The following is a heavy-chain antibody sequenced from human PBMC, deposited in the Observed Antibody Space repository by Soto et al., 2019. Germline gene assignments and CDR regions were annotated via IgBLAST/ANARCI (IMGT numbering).Heavy chain of an antibody. CDR2: TIPNFGTA. D-gene: IGHD3-22*01. CDR1: GGTLSSYG. J-gene: IGHJ4*02. CDR3: ARIRSDSSSYYLDY. V-gene: IGHV1-69*13. Sequence: SVKVSCKASGGTLSSYGVSWVRQAPGQGLEWMGGTIPNFGTAHDALKFQGRVTISADESTSTAYMELSSLRYEDTAVYYCARIRSDSSSYYLDYWGQGTLLTVSS.